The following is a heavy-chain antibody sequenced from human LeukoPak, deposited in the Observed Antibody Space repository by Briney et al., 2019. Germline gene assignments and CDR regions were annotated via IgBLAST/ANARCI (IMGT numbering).Heavy chain of an antibody. Sequence: SETLSLTCTVSGGSISSYYWSWIRQPPGKGLEWIGYIYYSGSNNHNPSLKSRVTISVDTSKNQFSLKLSSVTAADTAVYYCTRGEDIVVVPAAQAWFDPWGQGTLVTVSS. J-gene: IGHJ5*02. V-gene: IGHV4-59*01. D-gene: IGHD2-2*01. CDR1: GGSISSYY. CDR2: IYYSGSN. CDR3: TRGEDIVVVPAAQAWFDP.